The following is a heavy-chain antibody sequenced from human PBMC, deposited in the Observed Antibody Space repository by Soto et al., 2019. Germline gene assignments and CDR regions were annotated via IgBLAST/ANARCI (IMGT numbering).Heavy chain of an antibody. CDR3: ARDSYSSCDLGSPRD. V-gene: IGHV3-30-3*01. D-gene: IGHD5-18*01. CDR2: ISYDGSKS. Sequence: QVQLVESGGGVIQPGRSLRLSCAASGFTFSTSAMHWVRQAPGKGLEWMTVISYDGSKSHYADSVKGRFTISRDNSKNTLYLQMNSLRADDTALYYCARDSYSSCDLGSPRDWGQGVQVTVSS. J-gene: IGHJ4*02. CDR1: GFTFSTSA.